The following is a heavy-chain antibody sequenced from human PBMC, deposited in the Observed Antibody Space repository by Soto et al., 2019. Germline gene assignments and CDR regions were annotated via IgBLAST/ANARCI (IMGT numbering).Heavy chain of an antibody. J-gene: IGHJ6*02. V-gene: IGHV1-58*01. Sequence: SVKVSCKASGFTFTSSAVQWVRQARGQRLEWIGWIVVGSGNTNYAQKFQERVTITRDMSTSTAYMELSSLRSEDTAVYYCAADPRNYDGMDVWGQGTTVTVSS. CDR1: GFTFTSSA. CDR2: IVVGSGNT. CDR3: AADPRNYDGMDV.